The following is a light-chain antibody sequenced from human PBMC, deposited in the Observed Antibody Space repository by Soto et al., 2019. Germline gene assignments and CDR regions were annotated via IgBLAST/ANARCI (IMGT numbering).Light chain of an antibody. CDR3: QQYYSFPPL. J-gene: IGKJ4*02. Sequence: EIVMTQSAATLSLSPGERATLSCRASQTIDNTLAWYQRKPGQAPRLLIYDASTRATGVPARFSGSGSGTDFTLTISCLQSEDFATYYCQQYYSFPPLFGGGTKVDIK. V-gene: IGKV3-15*01. CDR2: DAS. CDR1: QTIDNT.